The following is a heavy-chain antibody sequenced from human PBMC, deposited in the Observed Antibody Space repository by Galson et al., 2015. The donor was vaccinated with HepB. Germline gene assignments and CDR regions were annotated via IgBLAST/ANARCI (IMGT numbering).Heavy chain of an antibody. J-gene: IGHJ3*02. V-gene: IGHV3-30-3*01. D-gene: IGHD3-22*01. Sequence: SLRLSCAASGFTFSSYAMHWVRQAPGKGLEWVAVISYDGSNKYYADSVKGRFTISRDISKNTVYLQMNSPRAEDTALYYCAKDENLLYNDIGDAFDMWGQGTMVTVSS. CDR3: AKDENLLYNDIGDAFDM. CDR2: ISYDGSNK. CDR1: GFTFSSYA.